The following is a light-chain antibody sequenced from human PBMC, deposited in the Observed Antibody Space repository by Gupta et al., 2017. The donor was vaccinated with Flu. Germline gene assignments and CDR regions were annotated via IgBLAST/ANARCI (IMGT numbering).Light chain of an antibody. CDR3: QVWDSSSDHWV. CDR2: EDD. J-gene: IGLJ3*02. V-gene: IGLV3-21*02. Sequence: YVLTQPPSVSVAPGQTARINCGGNDMESKSVHWYQQKPGQAPVLVVYEDDDRPSGIPERFSGSNSGNTATLTIGRVEAGDEADYYCQVWDSSSDHWVFGGGTKLTVL. CDR1: DMESKS.